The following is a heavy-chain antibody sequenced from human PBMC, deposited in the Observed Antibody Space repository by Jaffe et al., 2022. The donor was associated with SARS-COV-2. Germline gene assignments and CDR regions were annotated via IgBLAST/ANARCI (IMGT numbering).Heavy chain of an antibody. CDR2: IYSGGST. Sequence: EVQLVESGGGLIQPGGSLRLSCAASGFTVSSNYMSWVRQAPGKGLEWVSVIYSGGSTYYADSVKGRFTISRDNSKNTLYLQMNSLRAEDTAVYYCATPTIFGVVPNYYGMDVWGQGTTVTVSS. J-gene: IGHJ6*02. CDR1: GFTVSSNY. V-gene: IGHV3-53*01. CDR3: ATPTIFGVVPNYYGMDV. D-gene: IGHD3-3*01.